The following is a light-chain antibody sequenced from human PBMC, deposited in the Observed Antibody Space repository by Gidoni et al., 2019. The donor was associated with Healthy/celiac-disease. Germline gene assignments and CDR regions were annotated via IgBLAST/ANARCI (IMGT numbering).Light chain of an antibody. J-gene: IGKJ1*01. V-gene: IGKV3-15*01. CDR1: QSVSSN. CDR3: QQYNNWPLWT. Sequence: EIVMTQSPATLSVSPGERATLSCRASQSVSSNLAWYQQKPGQAPRLLIYGASTRATGIPARFSGSGSGTEFTHTISSLQSEDFAVYCCQQYNNWPLWTFGQGTKVELK. CDR2: GAS.